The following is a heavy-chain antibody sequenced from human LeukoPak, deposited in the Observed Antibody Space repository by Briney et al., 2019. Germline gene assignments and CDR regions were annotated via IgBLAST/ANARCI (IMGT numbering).Heavy chain of an antibody. V-gene: IGHV4-34*01. J-gene: IGHJ4*02. Sequence: PSETLSLTCAVYGGSFSGYYWSWIRQPPGKGLEWIGEINHSGSTNYNPPLKSRVTISVDTSKNQFSLKLSSVTAADTAVYYCARYKDRLGYSSSWYYFDYWGQGTLVTVSS. CDR2: INHSGST. D-gene: IGHD6-13*01. CDR3: ARYKDRLGYSSSWYYFDY. CDR1: GGSFSGYY.